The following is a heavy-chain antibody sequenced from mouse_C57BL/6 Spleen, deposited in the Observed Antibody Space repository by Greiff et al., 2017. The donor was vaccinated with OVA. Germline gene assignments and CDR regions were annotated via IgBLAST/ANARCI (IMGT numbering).Heavy chain of an antibody. V-gene: IGHV1-69*01. D-gene: IGHD2-4*01. Sequence: VQLQQSGAELVMPGASVKLSCKASGYTFTSYWMHWVKQRPGQGLEWIGEIDPSDSYTNYNQKFKGKSTLTVDKSSSTAYMQLSSLTSEDSAVYYCARWDYLDYWGQGTTLTVSS. CDR3: ARWDYLDY. J-gene: IGHJ2*01. CDR2: IDPSDSYT. CDR1: GYTFTSYW.